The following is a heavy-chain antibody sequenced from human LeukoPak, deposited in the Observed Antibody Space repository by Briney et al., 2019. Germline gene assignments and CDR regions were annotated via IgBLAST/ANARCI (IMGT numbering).Heavy chain of an antibody. D-gene: IGHD6-19*01. CDR3: ARDRSSGWSPAFDY. V-gene: IGHV3-11*01. CDR1: GFTFSDYY. J-gene: IGHJ4*02. Sequence: GGSLRLSCAASGFTFSDYYMSWIRQAPGKGLEWVSYISSSGSTIYHADSVKGRFTISRDNAKDSLYLQMNSLRAEDTAVYYCARDRSSGWSPAFDYWGQGTLVTVSS. CDR2: ISSSGSTI.